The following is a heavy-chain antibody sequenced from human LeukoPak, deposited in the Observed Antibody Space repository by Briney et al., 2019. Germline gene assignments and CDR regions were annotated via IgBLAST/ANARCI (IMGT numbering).Heavy chain of an antibody. D-gene: IGHD3-22*01. V-gene: IGHV4-30-4*01. J-gene: IGHJ5*02. CDR2: IYYSGST. CDR3: ARVPLLPRNNWFDP. Sequence: PSETLSLTCTVSGGSISSGDYYWSWIRQPPGKGLEWIGYIYYSGSTYYNPSLKSRVTISVDTSKNQFSLKLSSVTAADTAVYYCARVPLLPRNNWFDPWGQGTLVTVPS. CDR1: GGSISSGDYY.